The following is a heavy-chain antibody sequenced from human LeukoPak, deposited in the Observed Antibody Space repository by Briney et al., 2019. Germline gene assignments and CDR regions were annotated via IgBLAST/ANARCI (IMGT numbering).Heavy chain of an antibody. V-gene: IGHV3-30-3*01. CDR1: GFTFSSYA. J-gene: IGHJ6*04. Sequence: GRSLRLSCAASGFTFSSYAMHWVRQAPGKGLEWVAVISYDGSNKYYADSVKGRFTISRDNSKNTLYLQMNSLRAEDTAVYYCARSIVVVPAAPLDVWGKGTTVTVSS. CDR2: ISYDGSNK. CDR3: ARSIVVVPAAPLDV. D-gene: IGHD2-2*01.